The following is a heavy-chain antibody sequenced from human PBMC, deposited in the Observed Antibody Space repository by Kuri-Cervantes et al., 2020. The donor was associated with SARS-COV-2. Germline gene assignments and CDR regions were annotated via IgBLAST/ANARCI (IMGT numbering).Heavy chain of an antibody. CDR1: GGSISSSSYY. CDR2: IYYSGST. J-gene: IGHJ4*02. V-gene: IGHV4-39*01. D-gene: IGHD4-23*01. CDR3: ARAATAVVTPEGLAY. Sequence: SETLSLTCTVSGGSISSSSYYWGWIRQPPGKGLEWIGSIYYSGSTYYNPSLKSRVTISVDTSKNQFSLKLSSVTAADTAVYYCARAATAVVTPEGLAYWGQGILVTVSS.